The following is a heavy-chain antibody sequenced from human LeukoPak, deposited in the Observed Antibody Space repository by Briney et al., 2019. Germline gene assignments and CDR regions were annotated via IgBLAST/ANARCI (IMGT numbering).Heavy chain of an antibody. CDR2: INPNNGGT. V-gene: IGHV1-2*02. Sequence: ASVTVSCKASGYTFIDYYMHWVRQAPGQGREWMGWINPNNGGTNYAQKFQGRVTMTRDTSISTVYMELSRLTSDDTAVYYCARGGDGFDIWGQGTMVTVSS. J-gene: IGHJ3*02. CDR1: GYTFIDYY. CDR3: ARGGDGFDI.